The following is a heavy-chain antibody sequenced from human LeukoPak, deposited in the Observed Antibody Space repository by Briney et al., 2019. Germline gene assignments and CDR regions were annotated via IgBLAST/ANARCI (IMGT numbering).Heavy chain of an antibody. Sequence: PSETLSLTCTVPGGSISSYYWSWIRQPPGKGLEWIGYIYYSGSTNYNPSLKSRVTISVDTSKNQFSLKLSSVTAADTAVYYCARHGTYYYGMDVWGQGTTVTVSS. CDR2: IYYSGST. CDR1: GGSISSYY. J-gene: IGHJ6*02. V-gene: IGHV4-59*08. CDR3: ARHGTYYYGMDV.